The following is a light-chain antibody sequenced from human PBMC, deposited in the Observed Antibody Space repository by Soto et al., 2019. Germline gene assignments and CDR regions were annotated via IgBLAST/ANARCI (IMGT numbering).Light chain of an antibody. V-gene: IGKV1-39*01. CDR3: QQSYSTPLT. CDR2: AAS. J-gene: IGKJ4*01. Sequence: DMEMTQSPSSLSASVGDRVTITCRASQSISNYLNWYQHKPGTVPKLLIYAASSLQSGVPTRFSGSGSGTDFTLTINSLQPEDFATYYCQQSYSTPLTFGRGTKLEIK. CDR1: QSISNY.